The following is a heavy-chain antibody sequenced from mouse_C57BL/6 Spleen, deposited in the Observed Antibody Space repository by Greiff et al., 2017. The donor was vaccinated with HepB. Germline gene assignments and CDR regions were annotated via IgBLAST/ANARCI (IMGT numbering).Heavy chain of an antibody. CDR1: GYAFSSSW. V-gene: IGHV1-82*01. CDR3: ARTRSFDV. CDR2: IYPGDGDT. Sequence: QVQLKQSGPELVKPGASVKIFCKASGYAFSSSWMNWVKQRPGKGLEWIGRIYPGDGDTNYNGKFKGKATLTADKSSSTAYMQLSSLTSEDSAVYFCARTRSFDVWGTGTTVTVSS. J-gene: IGHJ1*03.